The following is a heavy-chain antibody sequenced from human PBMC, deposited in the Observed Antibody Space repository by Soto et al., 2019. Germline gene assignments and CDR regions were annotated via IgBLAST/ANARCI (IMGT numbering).Heavy chain of an antibody. V-gene: IGHV3-53*01. CDR2: IYIGGST. CDR3: ASYSSSSNYGMDV. D-gene: IGHD6-6*01. CDR1: GFTVSSNY. Sequence: PWGSLRLSCAASGFTVSSNYMSWVRQAPWKWLEWVSVIYIGGSTYYADSVKGLLTISRDNSKNTLYLQMNSLRAEDTAVYYCASYSSSSNYGMDVWGQGTTVTVSS. J-gene: IGHJ6*02.